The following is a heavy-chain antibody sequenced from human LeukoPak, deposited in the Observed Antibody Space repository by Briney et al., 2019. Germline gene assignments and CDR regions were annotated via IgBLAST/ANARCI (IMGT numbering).Heavy chain of an antibody. CDR2: IIPIFGTA. D-gene: IGHD4-17*01. Sequence: EASVKVSCKASGGTFSSYAISWVRQAPGQGPEWMGGIIPIFGTANYAQKFQGRVTITTDESTSTAYMELSSLRSEDTAVYYCARTNDYGDYALLFWGQGTLVTASS. J-gene: IGHJ4*02. CDR3: ARTNDYGDYALLF. CDR1: GGTFSSYA. V-gene: IGHV1-69*05.